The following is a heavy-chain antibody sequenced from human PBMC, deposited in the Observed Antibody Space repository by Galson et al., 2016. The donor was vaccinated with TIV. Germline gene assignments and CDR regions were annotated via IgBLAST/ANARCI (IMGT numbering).Heavy chain of an antibody. Sequence: SLRLSCAASGFIFRRYSMNWVRQAPGKGLEWVSTISSSSDYRFYADSVKGRFTISRDNARNSLHLQINRLRVEDTAVYYCARDRDYYVSSSYSPDAFDMWGQETMVTVSS. CDR2: ISSSSDYR. J-gene: IGHJ3*02. CDR1: GFIFRRYS. V-gene: IGHV3-21*01. CDR3: ARDRDYYVSSSYSPDAFDM. D-gene: IGHD3-22*01.